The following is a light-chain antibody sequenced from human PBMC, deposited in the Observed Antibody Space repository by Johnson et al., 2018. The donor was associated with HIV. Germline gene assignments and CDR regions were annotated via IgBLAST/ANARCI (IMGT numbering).Light chain of an antibody. CDR3: GTWDTSLSAYV. J-gene: IGLJ1*01. V-gene: IGLV1-51*01. CDR1: SSNIGNNY. Sequence: QSVLTQPPSMSAAPGQKVTISCSGSSSNIGNNYVSWYQQLPGTAPKLLIYENNKRPSGIPDRFSGSKSGTSATLGITGLQTGDEADYYCGTWDTSLSAYVFGTGTTVTVL. CDR2: ENN.